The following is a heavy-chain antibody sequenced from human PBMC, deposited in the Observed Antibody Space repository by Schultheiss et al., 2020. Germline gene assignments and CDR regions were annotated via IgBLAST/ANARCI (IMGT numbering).Heavy chain of an antibody. CDR1: GYTFTSYG. CDR3: ARDRGYLMTGYFVFSSEH. Sequence: ASVKVSCKASGYTFTSYGISWVRQAPGQGLEWMGWISPYSGNTNYVQNLHGRFTMTSDTSTSTAYMELRSLRSDDTAVYYCARDRGYLMTGYFVFSSEHWGQGTLVTVYS. CDR2: ISPYSGNT. D-gene: IGHD3-9*01. J-gene: IGHJ4*02. V-gene: IGHV1-18*01.